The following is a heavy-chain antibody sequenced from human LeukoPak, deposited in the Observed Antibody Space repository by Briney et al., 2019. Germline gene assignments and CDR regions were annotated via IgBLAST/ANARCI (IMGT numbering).Heavy chain of an antibody. CDR3: ARRAYSAAYWKHFDY. CDR1: GGSISSYY. CDR2: INHSRST. V-gene: IGHV4-34*01. J-gene: IGHJ4*02. D-gene: IGHD1-1*01. Sequence: SETLSLTCTVSGGSISSYYWSWIRQPPGKGLEWIGEINHSRSTNYNPSLKSRVTISVDTSKNQFSLKLNSVTAADTAVYFCARRAYSAAYWKHFDYWGQGTLVTVSS.